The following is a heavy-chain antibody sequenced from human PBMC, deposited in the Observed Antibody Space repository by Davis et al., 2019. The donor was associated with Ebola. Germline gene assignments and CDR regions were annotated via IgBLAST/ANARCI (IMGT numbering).Heavy chain of an antibody. D-gene: IGHD2-2*01. CDR1: GYSISSGYY. J-gene: IGHJ6*04. V-gene: IGHV4-38-2*02. Sequence: SETLSLTCTVSGYSISSGYYWGWIRQPPGKGLEWIGSIYHSGSTYYNPSLKSRVTISVDTSKNQFSLKLSSVTAADTAVYYCARLNGIVVVPAAFYYYYGMDVWGKGTTVTVSS. CDR3: ARLNGIVVVPAAFYYYYGMDV. CDR2: IYHSGST.